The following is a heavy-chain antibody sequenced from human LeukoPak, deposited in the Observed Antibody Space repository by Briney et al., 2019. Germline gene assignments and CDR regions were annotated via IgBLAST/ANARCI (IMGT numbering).Heavy chain of an antibody. D-gene: IGHD6-6*01. V-gene: IGHV4-59*01. CDR2: IYYIGST. J-gene: IGHJ4*02. CDR1: GGSISSYY. CDR3: AREGLGAARTTRGVRYFNY. Sequence: SETLSLTCTVSGGSISSYYWGWTRQPPGKGLKWIGYIYYIGSTNYNPSLKSRVTISVDTSKNQFSLKLSSVTAADTAVYYCAREGLGAARTTRGVRYFNYWGQGTLVTVSS.